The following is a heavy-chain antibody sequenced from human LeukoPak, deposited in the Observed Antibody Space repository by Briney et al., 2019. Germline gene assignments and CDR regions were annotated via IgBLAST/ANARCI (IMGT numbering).Heavy chain of an antibody. D-gene: IGHD6-13*01. CDR3: ARETGYSTSWYAYYFDY. V-gene: IGHV3-53*01. CDR2: IHSDGTT. J-gene: IGHJ4*02. Sequence: GGSLRLSCAASGFTFSSHAMHWVRQAPGKGLEWVSVIHSDGTTHYADSVKGRFTISRDNSKNTLYLQMNSLRVEDTAMYYCARETGYSTSWYAYYFDYWGQGTLVTVAS. CDR1: GFTFSSHA.